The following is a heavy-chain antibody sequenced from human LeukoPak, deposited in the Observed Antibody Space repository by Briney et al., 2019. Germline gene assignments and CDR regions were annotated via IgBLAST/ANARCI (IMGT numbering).Heavy chain of an antibody. CDR1: GGSISITNYY. V-gene: IGHV4-39*07. CDR3: ARALGVLSGVFDV. CDR2: IYYDGST. D-gene: IGHD3-10*01. J-gene: IGHJ3*01. Sequence: SETLSHTCTVSGGSISITNYYWGWIRQPPGKGLEWIGNIYYDGSTYYNPSLKSRLTMSIDTSNKRFSLSLSSVTSADTAVYYCARALGVLSGVFDVWGQGAMVIVSS.